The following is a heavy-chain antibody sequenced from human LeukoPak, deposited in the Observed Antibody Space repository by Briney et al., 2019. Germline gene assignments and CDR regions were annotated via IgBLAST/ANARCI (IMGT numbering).Heavy chain of an antibody. D-gene: IGHD1-26*01. J-gene: IGHJ4*02. CDR1: GFTFSRYW. Sequence: GGSLRLSCAGSGFTFSRYWMSGVRQAPGKGLEWVAKIKEDGSERYYVDSVKGRFTISRDNAKNSLYLQMNSLRAEDTAVYSCLRGGSYWTDWGQGTLVIVSS. CDR3: LRGGSYWTD. V-gene: IGHV3-7*01. CDR2: IKEDGSER.